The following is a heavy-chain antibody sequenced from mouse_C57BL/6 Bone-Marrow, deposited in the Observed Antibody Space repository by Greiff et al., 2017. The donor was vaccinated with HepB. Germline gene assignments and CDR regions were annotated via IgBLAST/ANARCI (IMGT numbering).Heavy chain of an antibody. CDR1: GYTFTSYW. V-gene: IGHV1-50*01. J-gene: IGHJ4*01. CDR3: ARSTAQAIDYYAMDY. D-gene: IGHD3-2*02. CDR2: IDPSDSYT. Sequence: QVQLQQPGAELVKPGASVKLSCKASGYTFTSYWMQWVKQRPGQGLEWIGEIDPSDSYTNYNQKFKGKATLTVDTSSSTAYMQLSSLTSEDSAVYYCARSTAQAIDYYAMDYWGQGASVTVSS.